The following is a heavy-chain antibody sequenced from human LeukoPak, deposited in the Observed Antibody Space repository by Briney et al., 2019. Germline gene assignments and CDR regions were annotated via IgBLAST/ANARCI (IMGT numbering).Heavy chain of an antibody. D-gene: IGHD3-3*01. CDR2: IIPIFGTA. CDR1: GGTFSSYA. CDR3: ARDRHDFWSGYPLGFDY. Sequence: ASVKVSCKASGGTFSSYAISWVRQAPGQGLEWMGGIIPIFGTANYAQKFQGRVTITTDESTSTAYTELSSLRSEDTAVYYCARDRHDFWSGYPLGFDYWGQGTLVTVSS. J-gene: IGHJ4*02. V-gene: IGHV1-69*05.